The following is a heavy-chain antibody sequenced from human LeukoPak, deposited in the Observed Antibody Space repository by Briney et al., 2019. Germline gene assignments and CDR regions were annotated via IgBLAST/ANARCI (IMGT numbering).Heavy chain of an antibody. D-gene: IGHD3-10*01. CDR1: GFTFSSYG. J-gene: IGHJ4*02. V-gene: IGHV3-33*01. CDR3: ARVRITMVRGVTAEYYFDY. CDR2: MWYDGSKK. Sequence: GGSLRLSCAASGFTFSSYGMHWVRQAPGKGLEWVAVMWYDGSKKYYADSVKGRFTISRDNSKNTLYLQMNSLRAEDTAVYYCARVRITMVRGVTAEYYFDYWGQGTLVTVSS.